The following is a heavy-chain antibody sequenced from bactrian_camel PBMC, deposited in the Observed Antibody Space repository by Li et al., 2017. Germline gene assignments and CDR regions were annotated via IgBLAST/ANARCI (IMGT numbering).Heavy chain of an antibody. D-gene: IGHD3*01. CDR3: AAATGRRQWVGCGSLQSYNH. CDR2: VTDGGRI. Sequence: HVQLVESGGGTVQAGGSLRLLCKASSATYNINYMTWFRQAPGKEREGVATVTDGGRIYYADSVKGRFTISRDNGVNSLYLQMSSLEPEDTAVYYCAAATGRRQWVGCGSLQSYNHWGQGTQVTVS. J-gene: IGHJ4*01. V-gene: IGHV3S53*01. CDR1: SATYNINY.